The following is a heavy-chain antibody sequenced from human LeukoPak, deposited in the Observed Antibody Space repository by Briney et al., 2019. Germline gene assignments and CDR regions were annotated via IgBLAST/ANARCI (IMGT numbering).Heavy chain of an antibody. CDR3: ARALSSGLDY. D-gene: IGHD6-19*01. J-gene: IGHJ4*02. CDR1: GFTFSSYS. Sequence: GGSLRLSCAASGFTFSSYSMNWVRQAPGKGLEWVSSISSSSSYIYYADSVKGRFTISRDNAKNSLYLQMNSLGAEDTAVYYCARALSSGLDYWGQGTLVTVSS. CDR2: ISSSSSYI. V-gene: IGHV3-21*01.